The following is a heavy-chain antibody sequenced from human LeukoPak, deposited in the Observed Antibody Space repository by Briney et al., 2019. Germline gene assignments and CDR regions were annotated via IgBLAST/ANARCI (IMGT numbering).Heavy chain of an antibody. CDR1: GFAFSSYA. CDR2: ISGSGGTT. V-gene: IGHV3-23*01. Sequence: GGSLRLSRAASGFAFSSYAMSWVRQAPGQGLEWVSAISGSGGTTDYADFVKGRFTISRDNSKNTLFLQMDSLRADDTAVYYCAKHSSSWHYFDYWGQGTLVTVSS. J-gene: IGHJ4*02. CDR3: AKHSSSWHYFDY. D-gene: IGHD6-13*01.